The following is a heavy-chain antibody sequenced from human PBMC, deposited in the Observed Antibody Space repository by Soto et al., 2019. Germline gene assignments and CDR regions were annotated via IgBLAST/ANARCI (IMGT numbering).Heavy chain of an antibody. CDR1: GFTFSASG. CDR2: ISSGSEYI. Sequence: EVQLVESGGCLVKPGGSLRLSCSASGFTFSASGMNWVRQAPGKWPEWVSSISSGSEYIFYGDSVQGRLTISRDNAKNSVYLQLNNLRAEDTAVYYCAKDGAAGSVLDVWGQGTTVTVSS. V-gene: IGHV3-21*02. CDR3: AKDGAAGSVLDV. D-gene: IGHD6-13*01. J-gene: IGHJ6*02.